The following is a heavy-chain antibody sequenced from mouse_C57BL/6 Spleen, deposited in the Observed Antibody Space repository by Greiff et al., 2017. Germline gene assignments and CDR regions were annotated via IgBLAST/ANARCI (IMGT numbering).Heavy chain of an antibody. CDR1: GFNIKDDY. J-gene: IGHJ4*01. CDR3: TRDYGSSYGAMDY. Sequence: VQLQQSGAELVRPGASVKLSCTASGFNIKDDYMHWVKQRPEQGLEWIGWIDPENGDTEYASKFQGKATITADTSSNTAYLQLSSLTSEDTAVYYGTRDYGSSYGAMDYWGQGTSVTVSS. D-gene: IGHD1-1*01. CDR2: IDPENGDT. V-gene: IGHV14-4*01.